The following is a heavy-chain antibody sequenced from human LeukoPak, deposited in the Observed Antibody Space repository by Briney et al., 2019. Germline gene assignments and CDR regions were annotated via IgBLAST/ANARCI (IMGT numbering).Heavy chain of an antibody. D-gene: IGHD3-10*01. V-gene: IGHV3-48*04. CDR2: ISSSSSTI. Sequence: GGSLRLSCAASGFTFSSYSMNWVRQAPGKGLEWVSYISSSSSTIYYADSVKGRFTISRDNAKNSLYLQMNSLRAEDTAVYYCARDNYGSGSYLDYWGQGTLVTVSS. J-gene: IGHJ4*02. CDR3: ARDNYGSGSYLDY. CDR1: GFTFSSYS.